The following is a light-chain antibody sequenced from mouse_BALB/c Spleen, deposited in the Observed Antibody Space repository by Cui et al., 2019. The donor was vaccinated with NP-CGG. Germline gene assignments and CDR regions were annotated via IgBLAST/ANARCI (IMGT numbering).Light chain of an antibody. J-gene: IGLJ1*01. CDR3: ALWYSNHWV. Sequence: QAVVTQESALTTSPGETVTLTCRSSTGAVTTSNYANWVQEKPDHFFTGLIGGPNNRVPGVPARFSGSLIGDKAALTVTGAQTEDEAIYFCALWYSNHWVFGGGTKLTVL. V-gene: IGLV1*01. CDR1: TGAVTTSNY. CDR2: GPN.